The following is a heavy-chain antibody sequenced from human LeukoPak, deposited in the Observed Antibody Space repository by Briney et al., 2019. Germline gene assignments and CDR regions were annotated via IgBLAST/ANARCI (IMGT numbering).Heavy chain of an antibody. D-gene: IGHD1-14*01. V-gene: IGHV3-15*01. J-gene: IGHJ4*02. Sequence: GGSLRLSCAASGFTFSNAWMSWVRQAPGKGLEWVGRIKSKNDGGTTDYAAPVKGRFTISRDDSKNTLNLQMNSVKTEDTAVYYCTAVYSMDYFDYWGQGTLVTVSS. CDR2: IKSKNDGGTT. CDR1: GFTFSNAW. CDR3: TAVYSMDYFDY.